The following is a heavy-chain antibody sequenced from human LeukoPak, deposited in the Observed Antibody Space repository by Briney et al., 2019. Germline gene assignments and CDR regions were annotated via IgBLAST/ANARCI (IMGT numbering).Heavy chain of an antibody. CDR2: IWYDGSNK. D-gene: IGHD1-26*01. CDR1: GFTFSSYG. Sequence: GGFLRLSCAASGFTFSSYGMHWVRQAPGKGLEWVAVIWYDGSNKYYADSVKGRFTISRDNSKNTLYLQMNSLRAEDTAVYYCARDRGSYWDGGNDYWGQGTLVTVSS. CDR3: ARDRGSYWDGGNDY. V-gene: IGHV3-33*01. J-gene: IGHJ4*02.